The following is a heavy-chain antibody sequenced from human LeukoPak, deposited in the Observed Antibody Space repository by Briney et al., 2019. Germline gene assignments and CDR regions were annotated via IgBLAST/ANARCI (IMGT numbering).Heavy chain of an antibody. CDR1: GYTFTGYY. CDR2: INPNSGGT. CDR3: AKDYTENRIGLEAFDI. J-gene: IGHJ3*02. D-gene: IGHD1-14*01. Sequence: GASVKVSCKASGYTFTGYYMHWVRQAPGQGLEWMGWINPNSGGTNYAQKFQGRVTMTRDTSISTAYMELSRLRSDDTAVYYCAKDYTENRIGLEAFDIWGQGTMVTVSS. V-gene: IGHV1-2*02.